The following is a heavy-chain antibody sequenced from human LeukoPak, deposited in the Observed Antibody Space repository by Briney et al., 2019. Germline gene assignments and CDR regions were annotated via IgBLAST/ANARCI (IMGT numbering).Heavy chain of an antibody. Sequence: PGGSLRLSCAASGFTFSSYGMHWVRQAPGKGGEWVAFIRYEGSNKYYADSVKGRFTISRDNSKNTLYLQMNSLRAEDTAFYYCATDYDFWSGTDAFDIWGQGTMVTVSS. CDR1: GFTFSSYG. CDR3: ATDYDFWSGTDAFDI. D-gene: IGHD3-3*01. CDR2: IRYEGSNK. J-gene: IGHJ3*02. V-gene: IGHV3-30*02.